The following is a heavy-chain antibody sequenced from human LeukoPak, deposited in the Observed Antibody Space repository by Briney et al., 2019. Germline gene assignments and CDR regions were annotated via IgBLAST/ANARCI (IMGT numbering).Heavy chain of an antibody. D-gene: IGHD3-22*01. V-gene: IGHV3-48*01. CDR1: GFTFSSYE. J-gene: IGHJ3*02. Sequence: GGSLRLSCAASGFTFSSYEMNWVRQAPGKGLEWVSYISSSSSTIYYADSVKGRFTISRDNAKNSLYLQMNSLRAEDTAVYYCARLGAPNYYDSSGYYDDAFDIWGQGTMVTVSS. CDR3: ARLGAPNYYDSSGYYDDAFDI. CDR2: ISSSSSTI.